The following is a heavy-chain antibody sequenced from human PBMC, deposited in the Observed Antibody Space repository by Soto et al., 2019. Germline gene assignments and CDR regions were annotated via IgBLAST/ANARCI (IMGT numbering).Heavy chain of an antibody. D-gene: IGHD4-17*01. J-gene: IGHJ6*02. V-gene: IGHV3-48*03. Sequence: EVQLVESGGALVHPGGSLRLSCAVSGFPFRSYEMNWVRQAPGKGPEWVSYITSSSDAIYYAASVKGRFTVSRDNAKNSLYLQMNSLRAEDTAVYYCAILDFGDYLLSYDVDVWGQGTTVTVSS. CDR1: GFPFRSYE. CDR3: AILDFGDYLLSYDVDV. CDR2: ITSSSDAI.